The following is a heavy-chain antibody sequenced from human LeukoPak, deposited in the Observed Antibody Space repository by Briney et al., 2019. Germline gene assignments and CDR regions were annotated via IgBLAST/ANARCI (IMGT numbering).Heavy chain of an antibody. CDR1: GFTFSGSA. V-gene: IGHV3-73*01. CDR3: QTCDSSGSEDY. Sequence: PGGSLRLSCAASGFTFSGSAMHWVRQASGKGLEWVGRIRSKSNSYATAYAASVKGRFTISRDDSKNTAYLQMSSLKTEDTAVYYCQTCDSSGSEDYWGQGTLVTVSS. J-gene: IGHJ4*02. D-gene: IGHD3-22*01. CDR2: IRSKSNSYAT.